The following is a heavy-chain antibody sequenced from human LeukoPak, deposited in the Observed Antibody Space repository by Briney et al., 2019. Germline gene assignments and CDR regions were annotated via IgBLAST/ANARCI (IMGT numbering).Heavy chain of an antibody. CDR1: GFTFSSYA. D-gene: IGHD1-26*01. CDR2: IRFDGRNK. J-gene: IGHJ4*02. V-gene: IGHV3-30*02. Sequence: PGGPLRLSCAASGFTFSSYAMHWVRQAPGKGLEWVAFIRFDGRNKFYADSVKGRFTISRDNSKNTLYLQMNSLSAEDTALYYCAKYPYSGSHFDYWGQGTLVTVSS. CDR3: AKYPYSGSHFDY.